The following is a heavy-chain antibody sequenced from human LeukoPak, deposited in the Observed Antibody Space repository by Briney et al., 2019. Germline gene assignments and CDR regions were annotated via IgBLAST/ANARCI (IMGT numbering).Heavy chain of an antibody. CDR3: ARSIVYAITAGFDY. CDR2: ISSSSSNI. D-gene: IGHD2-8*01. V-gene: IGHV3-21*01. Sequence: GGSLRLSCAASGFTFSTYTMDWVRQAPGKGLEWVSSISSSSSNIYYADSVKGRFTISRDNAKNSLYLQMNSLRAEDTAVYYCARSIVYAITAGFDYWGQGTLVTVSS. J-gene: IGHJ4*02. CDR1: GFTFSTYT.